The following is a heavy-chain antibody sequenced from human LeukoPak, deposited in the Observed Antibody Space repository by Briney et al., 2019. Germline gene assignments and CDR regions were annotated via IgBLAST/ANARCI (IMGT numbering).Heavy chain of an antibody. CDR2: ISPSGGST. CDR3: ARDNSVRDEAWWFNP. J-gene: IGHJ5*02. V-gene: IGHV1-46*01. D-gene: IGHD5-24*01. CDR1: GHTFTGYY. Sequence: ASVKVSCKASGHTFTGYYLHWVRQAPGQGPEWMGVISPSGGSTTYAQKFQDRVTLTRDMSTSTDYLELTSLRSEDTAVYYCARDNSVRDEAWWFNPWGQGTLVTGSS.